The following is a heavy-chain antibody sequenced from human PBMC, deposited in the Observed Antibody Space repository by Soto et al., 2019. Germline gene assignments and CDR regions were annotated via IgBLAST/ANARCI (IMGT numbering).Heavy chain of an antibody. V-gene: IGHV1-18*01. CDR2: ISTYHGNT. CDR1: GYTFTSYG. J-gene: IGHJ3*02. CDR3: AREQRAYWDHNSSGWNGAIDI. Sequence: QLPMVQSGAEVKKPGASVKVSCKASGYTFTSYGVTRVRQAPGQGLEWMGGISTYHGNTNYAQTLQGRVTMIRETSTTTAYMELRSLRSDDTAVYYCAREQRAYWDHNSSGWNGAIDIWGQGTKVTVSS. D-gene: IGHD6-19*01.